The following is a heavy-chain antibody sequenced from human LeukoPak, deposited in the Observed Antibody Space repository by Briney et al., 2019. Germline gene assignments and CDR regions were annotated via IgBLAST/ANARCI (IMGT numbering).Heavy chain of an antibody. Sequence: ASVKVSCKASGYTFTGYYMHWVRQAPGQGLEWMGWINPNSGGTNYAQKFQGRVTMTRDTSISTAYMEPSRLRSDDTAVYYCARAERGVVPAAIYWGQGTLVTVSS. CDR1: GYTFTGYY. D-gene: IGHD2-2*01. V-gene: IGHV1-2*02. J-gene: IGHJ4*02. CDR2: INPNSGGT. CDR3: ARAERGVVPAAIY.